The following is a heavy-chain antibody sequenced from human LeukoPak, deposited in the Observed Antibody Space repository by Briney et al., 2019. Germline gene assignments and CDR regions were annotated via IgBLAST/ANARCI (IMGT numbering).Heavy chain of an antibody. J-gene: IGHJ6*02. Sequence: GGSLRLSCAASGFTFSDYYMSWIRQAPGKGLEWVSYISSSGSTIYYADSVKGRFTISRDNAKNSLYLQMNGLRAEDTAVYYCARDSSRYSGYDSNNYYYYYGMDVWGQGTTVTVSS. CDR3: ARDSSRYSGYDSNNYYYYYGMDV. D-gene: IGHD5-12*01. CDR2: ISSSGSTI. CDR1: GFTFSDYY. V-gene: IGHV3-11*01.